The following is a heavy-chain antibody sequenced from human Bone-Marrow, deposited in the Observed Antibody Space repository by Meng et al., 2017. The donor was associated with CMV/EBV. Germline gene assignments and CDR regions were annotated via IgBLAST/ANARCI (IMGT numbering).Heavy chain of an antibody. V-gene: IGHV3-48*03. J-gene: IGHJ6*02. CDR3: ASESATYLGGRIYYHGMDV. CDR1: GFTFSSYE. CDR2: ISSSGSTI. D-gene: IGHD1-26*01. Sequence: GESLKISCAASGFTFSSYEMNWVRQAPGKGLEWVSYISSSGSTIYYADSVKGRFTISRDNAKNSLYLQMNSLRAEDTAVYYCASESATYLGGRIYYHGMDVWGQGTTVTVSS.